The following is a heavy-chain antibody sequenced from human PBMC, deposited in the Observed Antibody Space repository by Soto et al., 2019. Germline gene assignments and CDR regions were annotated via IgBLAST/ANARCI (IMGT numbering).Heavy chain of an antibody. CDR3: ARASSGWYKDAFDI. V-gene: IGHV3-30-3*01. J-gene: IGHJ3*02. CDR2: ISYDGSNK. D-gene: IGHD6-19*01. CDR1: GFTFSSYA. Sequence: QVQLVESGGGVVQPGRSLRLSCAASGFTFSSYAMHWVRQAPGKGLECVAVISYDGSNKYYADSVKGRFTISRDNSKNTLYLQMTSLRAEDTAVYYCARASSGWYKDAFDIWGQGTMVTVSS.